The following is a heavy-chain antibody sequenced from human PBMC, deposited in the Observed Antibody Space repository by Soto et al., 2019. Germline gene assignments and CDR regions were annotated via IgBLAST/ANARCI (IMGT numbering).Heavy chain of an antibody. CDR2: ISSSCSTI. V-gene: IGHV3-48*03. CDR1: AFTFSNYE. J-gene: IGHJ4*02. Sequence: GGSLRLSCAASAFTFSNYEMNWVRQGPGKGLEWVSYISSSCSTIYYADSVKGRFTISRDNAKNSLYLQMNSLRAEDTAVYYCAKEANNLNNFDYWGLGTLVTVSS. CDR3: AKEANNLNNFDY. D-gene: IGHD1-20*01.